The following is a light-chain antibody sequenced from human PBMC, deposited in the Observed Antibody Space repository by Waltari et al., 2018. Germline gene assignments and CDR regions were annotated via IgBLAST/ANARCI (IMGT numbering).Light chain of an antibody. CDR1: TSDVGSYKY. CDR2: EVS. Sequence: QSALTQPRSVSGSPGQSVTISCTGTTSDVGSYKYVSWYQQHPGQAPKLLLYEVSERPSGVPDRFSGSKSGNTASLTVSGLQADDEADYYCSSYAGRNSFNVLFGGGTKLTVL. V-gene: IGLV2-8*01. J-gene: IGLJ2*01. CDR3: SSYAGRNSFNVL.